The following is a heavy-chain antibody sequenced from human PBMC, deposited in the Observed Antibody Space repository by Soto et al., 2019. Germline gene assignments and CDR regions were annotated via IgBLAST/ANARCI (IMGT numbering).Heavy chain of an antibody. CDR3: ARDRSSSSLRFDP. CDR1: GYTFTSYG. V-gene: IGHV1-18*01. Sequence: QFQLVQSETEVEKPGAAVKVSCKASGYTFTSYGIIWLRQSPGQGLEWMGWISAKTGNTNYARNFQGRVTVTTDASTSTDYMELWSLKYEDTAVYYCARDRSSSSLRFDPWGQGTMVTVSS. D-gene: IGHD6-6*01. J-gene: IGHJ5*02. CDR2: ISAKTGNT.